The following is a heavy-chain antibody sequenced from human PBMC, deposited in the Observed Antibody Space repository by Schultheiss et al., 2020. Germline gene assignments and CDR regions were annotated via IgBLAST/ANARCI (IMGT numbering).Heavy chain of an antibody. CDR2: IWYDGSNK. V-gene: IGHV3-33*08. CDR1: GFTFSSYW. D-gene: IGHD6-6*01. CDR3: ARGMYSSFDTDAFDI. Sequence: GGSLRLSCAASGFTFSSYWMHWVRQAPGKGLEWVAVIWYDGSNKYYADSVKGRFTISRDNSKNTLYLQMNSLRAEDTAVYYCARGMYSSFDTDAFDIWGKGTMVTVSS. J-gene: IGHJ3*02.